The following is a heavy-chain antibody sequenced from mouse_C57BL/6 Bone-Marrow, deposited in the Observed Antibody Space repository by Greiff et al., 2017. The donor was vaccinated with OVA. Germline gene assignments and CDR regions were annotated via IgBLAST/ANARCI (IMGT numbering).Heavy chain of an antibody. CDR3: ARGGGSPCYAMDY. V-gene: IGHV1-20*01. CDR2: INPYNGDT. J-gene: IGHJ4*01. Sequence: EVQLQQSGPELVKPGDSVKISCKASGYSFTGYFMNWVMQSHGKSLEWIGRINPYNGDTFYNQKFKGKATLTVDKSSGTAHMELRSLTSEDSAVYYCARGGGSPCYAMDYWGQGTSVTVSS. D-gene: IGHD1-1*01. CDR1: GYSFTGYF.